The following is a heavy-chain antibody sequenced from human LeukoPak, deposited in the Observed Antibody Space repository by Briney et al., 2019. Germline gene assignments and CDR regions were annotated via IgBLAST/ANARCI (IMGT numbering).Heavy chain of an antibody. D-gene: IGHD6-6*01. J-gene: IGHJ4*02. CDR3: ARSVTLEYSSWDY. Sequence: ASVKVSCKASGGTFSSYAISWVRQAPGQGLEWMGGIIPIFGTANYAQKFQGRVTITADESTSTAYMELSSLRSEDTAVYYCARSVTLEYSSWDYWGQGTLVTVSS. V-gene: IGHV1-69*13. CDR2: IIPIFGTA. CDR1: GGTFSSYA.